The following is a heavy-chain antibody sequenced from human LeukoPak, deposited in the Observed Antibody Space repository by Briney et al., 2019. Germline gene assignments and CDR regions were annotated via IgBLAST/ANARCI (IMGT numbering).Heavy chain of an antibody. CDR1: GFIFGDYT. CDR3: TRPPRSAGDYYDT. V-gene: IGHV3-49*04. J-gene: IGHJ3*02. CDR2: IRSQDLGATT. D-gene: IGHD3-10*01. Sequence: GGSLRLSCTVSGFIFGDYTMNWVRRAPGRGLEWVSFIRSQDLGATTAYAASVKGRFTILSDDSKSIAYLKMDSLNTDDTAVSYCTRPPRSAGDYYDTWGQGTVVTVSS.